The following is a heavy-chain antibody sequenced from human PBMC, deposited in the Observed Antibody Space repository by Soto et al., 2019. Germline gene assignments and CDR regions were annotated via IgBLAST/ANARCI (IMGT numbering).Heavy chain of an antibody. CDR2: IYPGDSDT. V-gene: IGHV5-51*01. CDR3: ARQLPTGYSSSWYYYYYGMDV. CDR1: GYSFTSYW. Sequence: GESLKISCKGSGYSFTSYWTGWVRQMPGKGLEWMGIIYPGDSDTRYSPSFQGQVTISADKSISTAYLQWSSLKASDTAMYYCARQLPTGYSSSWYYYYYGMDVWGQGTTVTVSS. D-gene: IGHD6-13*01. J-gene: IGHJ6*02.